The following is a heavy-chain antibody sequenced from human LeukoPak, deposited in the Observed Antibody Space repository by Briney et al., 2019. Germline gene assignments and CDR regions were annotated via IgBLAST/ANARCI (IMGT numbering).Heavy chain of an antibody. Sequence: SETLSLTCTVSSGSISSYYWSWIRQPAGKGLEGIGRIYTSGTTNYNPSLKSRVTMSVDTSRNQFSLKLSSVTAADTAVYYCARLLIYTPCFDNWSQGTLVTVSS. V-gene: IGHV4-4*07. CDR3: ARLLIYTPCFDN. CDR2: IYTSGTT. D-gene: IGHD3-16*01. J-gene: IGHJ4*02. CDR1: SGSISSYY.